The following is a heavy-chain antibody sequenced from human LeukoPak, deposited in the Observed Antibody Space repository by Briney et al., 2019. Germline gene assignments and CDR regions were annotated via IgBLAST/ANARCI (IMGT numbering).Heavy chain of an antibody. Sequence: SETLSLTCTVSGDSTSNYYWSWIRQPPGKGLEWIGYIYYSGSTNYNPSLKSRVTISVDTSKNQFSLKLSSVTAADTAVYYCARLYGSGSYFDYWGQGTLVTVSS. V-gene: IGHV4-59*01. CDR3: ARLYGSGSYFDY. J-gene: IGHJ4*02. D-gene: IGHD3-10*01. CDR2: IYYSGST. CDR1: GDSTSNYY.